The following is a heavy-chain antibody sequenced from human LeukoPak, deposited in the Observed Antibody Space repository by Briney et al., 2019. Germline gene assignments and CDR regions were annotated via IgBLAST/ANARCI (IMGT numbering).Heavy chain of an antibody. CDR2: INHSGST. Sequence: SETLSLTCAVYGGSFSGYYWSWIRQPPGKGLEWIGEINHSGSTNYNPSLKSRVTISVNTSKNQFSLKLSSVTAADTAVYYCARHFYYYYGMDVWGQGTTVTVSS. CDR1: GGSFSGYY. V-gene: IGHV4-34*01. J-gene: IGHJ6*02. CDR3: ARHFYYYYGMDV.